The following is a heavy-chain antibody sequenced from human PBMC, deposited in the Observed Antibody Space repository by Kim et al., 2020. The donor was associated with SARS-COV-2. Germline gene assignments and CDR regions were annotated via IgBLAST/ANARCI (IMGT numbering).Heavy chain of an antibody. D-gene: IGHD4-17*01. J-gene: IGHJ4*02. CDR3: AKIVSTVVKGGQTFDY. V-gene: IGHV3-30*02. Sequence: SVKGRFTISRDNSKNTLYLQMNSLRAEDTAVYYCAKIVSTVVKGGQTFDYWGQGTLVTVSS.